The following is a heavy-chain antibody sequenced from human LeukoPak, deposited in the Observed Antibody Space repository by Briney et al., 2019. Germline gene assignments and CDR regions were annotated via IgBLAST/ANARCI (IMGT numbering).Heavy chain of an antibody. CDR3: ARDQYDSVWGSHRPYFDY. CDR2: ISVHNGNP. Sequence: ASVKVSCKASGYTFSSYGISWVRQAPGQGLERMGWISVHNGNPEYAQKFQGRVIMTTDTFTSTAYMELRSLRSDDTAVYYCARDQYDSVWGSHRPYFDYWGQGTLVTVSS. V-gene: IGHV1-18*01. CDR1: GYTFSSYG. J-gene: IGHJ4*02. D-gene: IGHD3-16*02.